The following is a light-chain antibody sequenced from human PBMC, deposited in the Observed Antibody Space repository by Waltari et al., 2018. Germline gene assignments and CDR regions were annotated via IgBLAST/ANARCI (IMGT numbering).Light chain of an antibody. CDR2: AAS. CDR3: QQLHSYPRT. Sequence: DIQLTQSPSFLSASVGDRVTITCRASQDISSYLAWYQQKPGKAPKLLSYAASSLQSGVPPRFSGSGSGSEFSLTLSSLQPEDIATYYCQQLHSYPRTFGQGTRVEIK. CDR1: QDISSY. V-gene: IGKV1-9*01. J-gene: IGKJ1*01.